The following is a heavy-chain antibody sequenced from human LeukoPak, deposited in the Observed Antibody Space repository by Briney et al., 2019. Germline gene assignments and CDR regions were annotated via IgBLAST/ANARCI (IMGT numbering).Heavy chain of an antibody. Sequence: GGSLRLSCTASGFTFGDYAISWVRQAPGKGLEWVGFIRSKAYGGTTEYAASVKGRFTISRDDSKSIAYLQMNSLKTEDTAVYYCTRETVAGGYYFDYWGQGTLVTVSS. J-gene: IGHJ4*02. CDR1: GFTFGDYA. CDR2: IRSKAYGGTT. V-gene: IGHV3-49*04. CDR3: TRETVAGGYYFDY. D-gene: IGHD6-19*01.